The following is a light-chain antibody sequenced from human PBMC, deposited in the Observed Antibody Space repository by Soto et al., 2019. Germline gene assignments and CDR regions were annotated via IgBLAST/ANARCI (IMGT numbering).Light chain of an antibody. CDR2: DVN. Sequence: QSALTQPASVSGSPGQSITISCTETSSDVGGYNYVSWYQHHPGKAPKLKIYDVNNRPSGVSNRFSGSKSGNTASLTISGLQAEDEADYYCSSYTGSSTLLVFGGGTKLTVL. V-gene: IGLV2-14*03. J-gene: IGLJ2*01. CDR1: SSDVGGYNY. CDR3: SSYTGSSTLLV.